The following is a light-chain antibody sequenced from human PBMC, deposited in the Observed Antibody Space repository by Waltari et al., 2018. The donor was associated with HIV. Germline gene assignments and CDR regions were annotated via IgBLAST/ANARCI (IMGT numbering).Light chain of an antibody. Sequence: SSELTQDPAVSVALGQTVRITCQGDSLRKYSANWYQQKPGQAPVVVMYGKDNRPSGIPARLSGASSGNTGSLTITGAQAEDESDYYCESRHSNDKHHVFGTGTKVTV. CDR1: SLRKYS. CDR2: GKD. CDR3: ESRHSNDKHHV. V-gene: IGLV3-19*01. J-gene: IGLJ1*01.